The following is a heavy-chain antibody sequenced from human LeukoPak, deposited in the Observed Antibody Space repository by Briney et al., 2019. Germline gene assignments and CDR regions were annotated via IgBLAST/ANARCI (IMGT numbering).Heavy chain of an antibody. V-gene: IGHV1-69*06. J-gene: IGHJ4*02. CDR2: IIPIFGTA. Sequence: SVKVSCRDSGGTFSSYAICCVREDPGQGGEWGGGIIPIFGTANYAQKFQGRVTTTADKSTSTAYMELSSLRSEDTAVYYCAREPFYCSSTSCPADYWGQGTLVTVSS. CDR3: AREPFYCSSTSCPADY. CDR1: GGTFSSYA. D-gene: IGHD2-2*01.